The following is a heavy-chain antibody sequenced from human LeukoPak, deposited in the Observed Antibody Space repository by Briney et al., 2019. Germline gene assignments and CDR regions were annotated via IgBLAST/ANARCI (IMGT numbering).Heavy chain of an antibody. V-gene: IGHV4-38-2*02. D-gene: IGHD5-18*01. CDR3: ARIFIRNGYSSYFDC. Sequence: SETLSLTCTVSGFSISSGHYWGWVRQPPGAGLEWIGRVYQSGTTYYNPSLKSRVTTSVDMSKKQLSLRLRPVTAADTAVYYCARIFIRNGYSSYFDCWGQGTLVTVSS. CDR2: VYQSGTT. CDR1: GFSISSGHY. J-gene: IGHJ4*02.